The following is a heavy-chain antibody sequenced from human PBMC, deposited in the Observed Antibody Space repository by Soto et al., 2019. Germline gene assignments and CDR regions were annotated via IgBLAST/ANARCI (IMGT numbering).Heavy chain of an antibody. CDR2: IKSKTDGGTT. V-gene: IGHV3-15*07. CDR1: GFTFSNAW. CDR3: PTNSLTLPAPGTEVS. D-gene: IGHD6-13*01. J-gene: IGHJ5*02. Sequence: EVQLVESGGGLVKPGGSLRLSCAASGFTFSNAWMNWVRQAPGKGLEWVGRIKSKTDGGTTDYAAPVKGRFTISRVYSKNPLYLQINSLKSEDPALYYCPTNSLTLPAPGTEVSWAQGPLVTVSS.